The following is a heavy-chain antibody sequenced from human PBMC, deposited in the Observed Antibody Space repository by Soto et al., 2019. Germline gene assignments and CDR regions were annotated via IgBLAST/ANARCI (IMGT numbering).Heavy chain of an antibody. CDR3: ARGSGSYPFDY. CDR1: GGTFSSYT. V-gene: IGHV1-69*02. Sequence: QVQLVQSGAEVKKPGSSVKVSCKASGGTFSSYTISWVRQAPGQGLEWMGRIIPILGIANYAQKFQGRVTITADKSTSTAYMELSSLRSEETAVYYCARGSGSYPFDYWGQGTLVTVSS. D-gene: IGHD3-10*01. CDR2: IIPILGIA. J-gene: IGHJ4*02.